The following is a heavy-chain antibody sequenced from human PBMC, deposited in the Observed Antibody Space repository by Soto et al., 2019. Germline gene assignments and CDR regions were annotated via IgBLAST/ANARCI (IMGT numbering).Heavy chain of an antibody. CDR2: ISYDGSNK. D-gene: IGHD3-22*01. V-gene: IGHV3-30*03. CDR1: GFTFSSYG. CDR3: ARSRWEYYDSSGYYESSGFDP. Sequence: PGGSLRLSCAASGFTFSSYGMHWVRQAPGKGLEWVAVISYDGSNKYYADSVKGRFTISRDNSKNTLYLQMSSLRSEDTAVYYCARSRWEYYDSSGYYESSGFDPWGQGTLVTVSS. J-gene: IGHJ5*02.